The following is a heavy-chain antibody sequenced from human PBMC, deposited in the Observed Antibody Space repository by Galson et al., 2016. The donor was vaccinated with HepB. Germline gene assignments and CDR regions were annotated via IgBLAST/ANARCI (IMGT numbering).Heavy chain of an antibody. CDR3: ARADGIVITPEIMRLGRGLAH. CDR1: GYTFTTYG. CDR2: IGAYNDNT. Sequence: SVKVSCKASGYTFTTYGISWVRQAPGQGLEWMGWIGAYNDNTKYAQKLKGRVTMTTETSTSTVYMELRSLRSDDTAVYYCARADGIVITPEIMRLGRGLAHWGQGNLVTVAA. J-gene: IGHJ5*02. V-gene: IGHV1-18*01. D-gene: IGHD2/OR15-2a*01.